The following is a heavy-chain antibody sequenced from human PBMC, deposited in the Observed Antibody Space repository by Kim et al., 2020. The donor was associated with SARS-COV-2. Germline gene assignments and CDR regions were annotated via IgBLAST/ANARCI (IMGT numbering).Heavy chain of an antibody. CDR3: AKSGDYGDYVWYFDY. V-gene: IGHV3-23*01. J-gene: IGHJ4*02. D-gene: IGHD4-17*01. Sequence: DSVKGRCTIARDTSKTTLYLQMNSLRAEDTAVYYCAKSGDYGDYVWYFDYWGQGTLVTVSS.